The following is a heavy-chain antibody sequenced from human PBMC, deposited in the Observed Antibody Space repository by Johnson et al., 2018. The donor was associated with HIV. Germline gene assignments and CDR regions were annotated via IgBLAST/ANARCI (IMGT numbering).Heavy chain of an antibody. CDR2: ISRSGSTI. D-gene: IGHD1-26*01. CDR1: GFTFSDYY. Sequence: QVQLVESGGGVVRPGGSLRLSCAASGFTFSDYYMSWIRQAPGKGLEWISYISRSGSTIYYADSVKGRFTISRDNAKNSLYLHMNSLRAEDMAVYYCARVGSGSYYARDAFDVWGQGTMVTVSS. CDR3: ARVGSGSYYARDAFDV. J-gene: IGHJ3*01. V-gene: IGHV3-11*04.